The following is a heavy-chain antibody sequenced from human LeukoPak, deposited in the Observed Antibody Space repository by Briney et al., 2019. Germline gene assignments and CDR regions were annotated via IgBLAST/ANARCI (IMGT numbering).Heavy chain of an antibody. J-gene: IGHJ4*02. CDR1: GGSFSGYY. D-gene: IGHD6-13*01. CDR2: INHSGNT. Sequence: SETLSLTCAVYGGSFSGYYWSWIRQPPGKGLEWIGEINHSGNTNYNPSLKSRVTISVDTSKNQFSLKLSSVTAAGTAVYYCAGSTEIADTNRKYYFDYWGQGTLVTVSS. CDR3: AGSTEIADTNRKYYFDY. V-gene: IGHV4-34*01.